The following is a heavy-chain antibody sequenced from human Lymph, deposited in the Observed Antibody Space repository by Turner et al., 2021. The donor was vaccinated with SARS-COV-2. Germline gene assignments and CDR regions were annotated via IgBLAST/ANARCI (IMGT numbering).Heavy chain of an antibody. CDR3: ARDLYYYGMDV. CDR1: GLTVSSNY. J-gene: IGHJ6*02. Sequence: EVQLVESGGGLIQPGGSLRLSCAASGLTVSSNYMSWVRQAPGKGLEWGSVIYSGDSTYYADSVKGRFTVSRDNSKNTLYLQMNSLRAEDTAVYYCARDLYYYGMDVWGQGTTVTVSS. V-gene: IGHV3-53*01. CDR2: IYSGDST.